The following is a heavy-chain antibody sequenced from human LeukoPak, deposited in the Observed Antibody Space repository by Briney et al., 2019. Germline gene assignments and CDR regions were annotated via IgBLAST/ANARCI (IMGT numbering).Heavy chain of an antibody. D-gene: IGHD2-2*01. CDR2: ISSSSSYI. Sequence: TGGSLRLSCAASGFIFSSYSMNWVRQAPGKGLEWVSSISSSSSYIYYADSVKGRFTISRDNAKNSLYLQMNSLRAEDTAVYYCARDTIVVPAVIDYWGQGTLVTVSS. J-gene: IGHJ4*02. CDR3: ARDTIVVPAVIDY. CDR1: GFIFSSYS. V-gene: IGHV3-21*01.